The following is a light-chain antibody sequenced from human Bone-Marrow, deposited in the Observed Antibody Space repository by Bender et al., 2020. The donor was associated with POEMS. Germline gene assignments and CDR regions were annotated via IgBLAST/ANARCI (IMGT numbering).Light chain of an antibody. Sequence: QLALTQSPSASASLGASVKLTCTLTSGHINYAIAWHQKQPEKGPRYLMKVNSNGTHTKGDGIPDRFSGSSSGTERHLIISSLQSEDEADYYCQTWASGIVVFGGGTKLTVL. V-gene: IGLV4-69*02. CDR3: QTWASGIVV. CDR1: SGHINYA. J-gene: IGLJ2*01. CDR2: VNSNGTH.